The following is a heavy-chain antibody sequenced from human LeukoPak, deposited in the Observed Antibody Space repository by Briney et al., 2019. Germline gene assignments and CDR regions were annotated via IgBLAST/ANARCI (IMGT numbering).Heavy chain of an antibody. CDR3: ARDLYRDSLPVSWFDP. Sequence: SVKVSCKASGGTFSSYAISWVRQAPGQGLEWMGRIIPIFGTANYAQKFQGRVTMTTDTSTSTAYMELRSLRSDDTAVYYCARDLYRDSLPVSWFDPWGQGTLVTVSS. CDR1: GGTFSSYA. CDR2: IIPIFGTA. V-gene: IGHV1-69*05. J-gene: IGHJ5*02. D-gene: IGHD4-11*01.